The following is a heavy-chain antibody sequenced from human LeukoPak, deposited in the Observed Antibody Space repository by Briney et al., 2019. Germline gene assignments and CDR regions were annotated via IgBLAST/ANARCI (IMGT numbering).Heavy chain of an antibody. CDR1: GFTFINAW. V-gene: IGHV3-23*01. Sequence: GGSLRLSCTASGFTFINAWMSWVRQAPGTGLEWVSTISGGGGSTWYADSVRGRFTISRDSAKNTVYLQMNSLRAEDTAIYYCATPVGSGTSPVGEDYWGQGALVTASS. J-gene: IGHJ4*02. CDR2: ISGGGGST. D-gene: IGHD3-10*01. CDR3: ATPVGSGTSPVGEDY.